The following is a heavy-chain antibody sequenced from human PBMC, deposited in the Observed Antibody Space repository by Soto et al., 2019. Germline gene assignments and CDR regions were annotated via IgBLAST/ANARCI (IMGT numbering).Heavy chain of an antibody. Sequence: PGGSLRLSCAASGFTFSSYSMNWVRQAPGKGLEWVSSISSSSSYIYYADSVKGRFTISRDNAKNSLYLQMNTLRAEDTAIYYCASVPIWCGSSSCYTEGFDSWGQGTLVTVSS. D-gene: IGHD2-2*01. CDR3: ASVPIWCGSSSCYTEGFDS. CDR2: ISSSSSYI. J-gene: IGHJ4*02. CDR1: GFTFSSYS. V-gene: IGHV3-21*04.